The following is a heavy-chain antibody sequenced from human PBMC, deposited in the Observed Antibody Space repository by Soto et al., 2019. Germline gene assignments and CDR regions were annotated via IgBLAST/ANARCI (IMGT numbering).Heavy chain of an antibody. Sequence: ASVKVSCKASGYTFTSYDINWVRQATGQGLEWMGWMNPNSGNTGYAQKFQGRVTMTRNTSISTAYMELSSLRSEDTAVYYCARRLRYFDWLFLGWGQGTLVTVSS. CDR2: MNPNSGNT. CDR1: GYTFTSYD. J-gene: IGHJ4*02. CDR3: ARRLRYFDWLFLG. V-gene: IGHV1-8*01. D-gene: IGHD3-9*01.